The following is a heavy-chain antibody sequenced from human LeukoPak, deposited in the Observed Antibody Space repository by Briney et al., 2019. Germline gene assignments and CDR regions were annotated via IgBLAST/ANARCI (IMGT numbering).Heavy chain of an antibody. J-gene: IGHJ4*02. CDR3: AKDFRSRSSTWYPYFDY. D-gene: IGHD6-13*01. V-gene: IGHV3-9*01. CDR2: ISWNSGTI. Sequence: PGGSLRLSCAASGFTFSSYSMNWVRQAPGKGLEWVSGISWNSGTIHYADSVKGRFTISRDNAKNSLYLQMNSLRAEDTAFYYCAKDFRSRSSTWYPYFDYWGQGSLVTVSS. CDR1: GFTFSSYS.